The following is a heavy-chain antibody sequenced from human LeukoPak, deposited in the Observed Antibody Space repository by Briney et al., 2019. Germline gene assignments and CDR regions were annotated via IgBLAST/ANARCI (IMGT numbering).Heavy chain of an antibody. J-gene: IGHJ2*01. CDR2: INPNSGGT. D-gene: IGHD4-17*01. V-gene: IGHV1-2*04. CDR1: GYTFTGYY. CDR3: ARVPRHTYGSYWYFDL. Sequence: ASVKVSCKASGYTFTGYYMHWVRQAPGEGLEWMGWINPNSGGTNYAQKFQGWATMTRDTSISTAYMELSRLRSDDTAVYYCARVPRHTYGSYWYFDLWGRGTLVTVSS.